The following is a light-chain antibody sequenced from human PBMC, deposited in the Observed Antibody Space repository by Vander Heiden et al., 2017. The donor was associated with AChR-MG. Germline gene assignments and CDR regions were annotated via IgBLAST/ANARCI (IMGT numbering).Light chain of an antibody. CDR3: AAWDDSLSAWV. J-gene: IGLJ3*02. V-gene: IGLV1-47*02. Sequence: QSLLTQPPSASGTPAQRVTISCSGSRSNHGSNYVYWSQQLPGTAPNLLIYSNNPRPSGVPDRFSGSKPGTSASLAISGLRSEDEADYYCAAWDDSLSAWVFGGGTKLTVL. CDR1: RSNHGSNY. CDR2: SNN.